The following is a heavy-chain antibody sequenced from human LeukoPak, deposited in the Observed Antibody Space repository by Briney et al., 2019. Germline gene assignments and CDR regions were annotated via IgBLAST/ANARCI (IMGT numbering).Heavy chain of an antibody. CDR1: GFTFRSYS. J-gene: IGHJ4*02. D-gene: IGHD2-2*01. Sequence: GGSLRLSCAASGFTFRSYSMNWVRQAPGKGLEWVSSISSSSSYIYYADSVKGRFTISRDNAKNSLYLQMNSLRAEDTAVYYCARSLMAGSSTSCYDYWGQGTLVTVSS. CDR2: ISSSSSYI. CDR3: ARSLMAGSSTSCYDY. V-gene: IGHV3-21*01.